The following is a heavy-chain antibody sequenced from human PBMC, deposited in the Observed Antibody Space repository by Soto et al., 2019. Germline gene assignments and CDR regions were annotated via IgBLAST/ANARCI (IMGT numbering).Heavy chain of an antibody. V-gene: IGHV1-69*02. J-gene: IGHJ4*02. CDR1: GDTFNSQT. Sequence: QVQLVQSGAEVKKPGSSVRVSCKASGDTFNSQTFSWVRQAPGQGLEWMGRIIPLLDIANFAQKFQGRLTLSADTSTTTAHMELSSLRSEDTAIYYCATFSSGTWGQGTLVTVSA. D-gene: IGHD1-26*01. CDR2: IIPLLDIA. CDR3: ATFSSGT.